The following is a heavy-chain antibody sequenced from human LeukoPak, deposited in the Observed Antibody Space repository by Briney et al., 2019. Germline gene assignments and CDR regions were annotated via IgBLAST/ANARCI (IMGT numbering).Heavy chain of an antibody. J-gene: IGHJ4*02. V-gene: IGHV3-72*01. Sequence: GGSLRLSCGASGFPLSDHYMEWVRQATGEGVEGGGRTRKKANSYTTEHAASVKGRFTISRDDSKNSLHLQMNSLRTEDTAVYYCAVGYCSGGSCSGSDGDYWGQGTLVTVSS. CDR3: AVGYCSGGSCSGSDGDY. CDR2: TRKKANSYTT. CDR1: GFPLSDHY. D-gene: IGHD2-15*01.